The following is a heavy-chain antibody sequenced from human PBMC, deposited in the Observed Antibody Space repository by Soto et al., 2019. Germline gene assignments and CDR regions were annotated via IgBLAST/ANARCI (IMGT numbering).Heavy chain of an antibody. Sequence: DVQLVESGGGLVQPGGSLRLSCAASGFTFSVYDMHWVRQATGKGLEWVSSIGSAGDTYYVGSVKGRFTISRENAKNSLYLQMNSLRAGDTAVYYCVRAQNYYDSSGYFYGMDVWGQGTTVTVSS. D-gene: IGHD3-22*01. CDR2: IGSAGDT. CDR1: GFTFSVYD. J-gene: IGHJ6*02. V-gene: IGHV3-13*04. CDR3: VRAQNYYDSSGYFYGMDV.